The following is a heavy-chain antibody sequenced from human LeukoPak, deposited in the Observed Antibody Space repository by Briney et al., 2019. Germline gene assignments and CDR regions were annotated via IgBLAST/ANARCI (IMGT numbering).Heavy chain of an antibody. D-gene: IGHD3-3*01. CDR3: ARVPLNYDFWSGYRGHNWFDP. J-gene: IGHJ5*02. CDR2: ISYDGSNK. Sequence: PGGSLRLSCAASGFTFSSYGMHWVRQAPGKGLEWVAVISYDGSNKYYADSVKGRFTISRVNSKNTLYLQMNSLRAEDTAVYYCARVPLNYDFWSGYRGHNWFDPWGQGTLVTVSS. V-gene: IGHV3-30*03. CDR1: GFTFSSYG.